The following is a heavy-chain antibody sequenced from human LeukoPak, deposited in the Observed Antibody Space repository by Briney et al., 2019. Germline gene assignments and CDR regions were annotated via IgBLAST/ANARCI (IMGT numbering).Heavy chain of an antibody. CDR3: ARELGRFDY. CDR2: ISSSSTI. D-gene: IGHD3-3*02. V-gene: IGHV3-48*04. CDR1: GFTFSSYS. J-gene: IGHJ4*02. Sequence: GGSLRLSCAASGFTFSSYSMNWVRQAPGKGLEWVSYISSSSTIYYADSVKGRFTISRDNAKNSLYLQMNTLRAEDTAVYYCARELGRFDYWGQGTLVTVSS.